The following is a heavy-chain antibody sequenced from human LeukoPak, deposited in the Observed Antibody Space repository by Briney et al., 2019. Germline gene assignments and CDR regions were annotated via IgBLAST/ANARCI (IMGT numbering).Heavy chain of an antibody. CDR3: AKDQPTPYYYGMDV. J-gene: IGHJ6*02. Sequence: GGSLRLSCAASGFTFSSYGMHWARQAPGKGLEWVAVISYDGSNKYYADSVKGRFTISRDNSKNTLYLQMNSLRAEDTAVYYCAKDQPTPYYYGMDVWGQGTTVTVSS. CDR2: ISYDGSNK. V-gene: IGHV3-30*18. CDR1: GFTFSSYG.